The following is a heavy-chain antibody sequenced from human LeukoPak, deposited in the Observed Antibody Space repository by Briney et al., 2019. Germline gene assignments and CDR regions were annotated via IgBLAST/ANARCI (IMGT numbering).Heavy chain of an antibody. Sequence: PSETLSLTCTVSGGSISSSSYYWGWIRQPPGKGLEWIGSIYYSGSTYYNPSLKSRVTISVDTSKNQFSLKLSSVTAADTAVYYCARQVGLVSGSYYGAFDIWGQGTMVTVSS. CDR3: ARQVGLVSGSYYGAFDI. J-gene: IGHJ3*02. V-gene: IGHV4-39*01. CDR1: GGSISSSSYY. D-gene: IGHD1-26*01. CDR2: IYYSGST.